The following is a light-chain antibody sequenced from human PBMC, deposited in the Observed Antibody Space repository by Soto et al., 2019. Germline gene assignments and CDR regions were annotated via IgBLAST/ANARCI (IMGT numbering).Light chain of an antibody. V-gene: IGLV2-14*01. CDR1: SSDVGDYNY. J-gene: IGLJ2*01. Sequence: QSALTQPASVSGSPGQSITISCTGTSSDVGDYNYVSWYQQHPGKAPKLIIYGVSNRPSGISNRFSESGNTASLTISGLQAEDEADYYCSSYTSTNTLVFGGGTKVTVL. CDR2: GVS. CDR3: SSYTSTNTLV.